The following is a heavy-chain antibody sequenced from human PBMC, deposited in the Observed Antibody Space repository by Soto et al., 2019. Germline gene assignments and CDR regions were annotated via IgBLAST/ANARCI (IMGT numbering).Heavy chain of an antibody. Sequence: GGSLRLSCAASGFTFSSYWMSWVRQAPGKGLEWVANIKQDGSEKYYVDSVKGRFTISRDNAKNSLYLQMNSLRAEDTAVYYCARRRNYGSGSYYSDAFDYGMDVWGQGTTVTVSS. CDR3: ARRRNYGSGSYYSDAFDYGMDV. V-gene: IGHV3-7*05. CDR2: IKQDGSEK. J-gene: IGHJ6*02. CDR1: GFTFSSYW. D-gene: IGHD3-10*01.